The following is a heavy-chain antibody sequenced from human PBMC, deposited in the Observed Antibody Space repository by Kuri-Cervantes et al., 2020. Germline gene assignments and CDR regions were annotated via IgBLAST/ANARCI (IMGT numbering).Heavy chain of an antibody. D-gene: IGHD5-24*01. J-gene: IGHJ4*02. V-gene: IGHV3-30-3*01. CDR2: ISYDGSNK. CDR1: GFTFSSYA. CDR3: ARDERRRDGQISDY. Sequence: GGSLRLSCAASGFTFSSYAMHWVRQAPGKGLEWVAVISYDGSNKYYADSVKGRFTISRDNAKNSLYLQMNSLRDEDTAVYYCARDERRRDGQISDYWGQGTLVTVSS.